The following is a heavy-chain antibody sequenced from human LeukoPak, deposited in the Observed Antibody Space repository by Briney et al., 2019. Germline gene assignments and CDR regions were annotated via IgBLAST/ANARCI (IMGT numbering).Heavy chain of an antibody. V-gene: IGHV1-18*01. D-gene: IGHD1-26*01. CDR2: ISAYDGNT. J-gene: IGHJ4*02. CDR3: ARDQWELLGADY. CDR1: GYTFTSYG. Sequence: ASVKVSCKASGYTFTSYGISWVRQAPGQGLEWMGWISAYDGNTNYAQRLQGRVTMTTDTSTSTAYMELRSLRSDDTAVYYCARDQWELLGADYWGQGTLVTVSS.